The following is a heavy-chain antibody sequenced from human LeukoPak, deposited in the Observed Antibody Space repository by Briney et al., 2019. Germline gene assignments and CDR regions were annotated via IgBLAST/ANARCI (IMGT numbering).Heavy chain of an antibody. CDR2: INPNSGGT. CDR1: GYTFTGYY. CDR3: AREGVYDSSGYYVGDDY. V-gene: IGHV1-2*06. D-gene: IGHD3-22*01. Sequence: ASVKVSCKASGYTFTGYYMHWVRQAPGQGLEWMGRINPNSGGTNYAQKFQGRVTMTRDTSISTAYMELSRLRSDDTAVYYCAREGVYDSSGYYVGDDYWGQGTLVTVSS. J-gene: IGHJ4*02.